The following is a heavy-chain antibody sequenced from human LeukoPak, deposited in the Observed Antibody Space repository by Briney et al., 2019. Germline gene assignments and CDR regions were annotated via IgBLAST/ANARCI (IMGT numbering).Heavy chain of an antibody. CDR3: ARGWWDHAFDI. CDR1: GGSFSGYY. V-gene: IGHV4-34*01. J-gene: IGHJ3*02. Sequence: SETLSLTCAVYGGSFSGYYWSWIRQPPGKGLEWIGEINHSGSTNYNPSLKSRVTISVDTSKNQFSLKLSSVTAADTAVYYCARGWWDHAFDIWGQGTMATVSS. D-gene: IGHD2-8*02. CDR2: INHSGST.